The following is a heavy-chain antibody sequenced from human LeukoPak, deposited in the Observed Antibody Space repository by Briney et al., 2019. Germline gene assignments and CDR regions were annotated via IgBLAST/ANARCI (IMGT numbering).Heavy chain of an antibody. D-gene: IGHD3-16*01. CDR3: SELPTLGGVDY. J-gene: IGHJ4*02. CDR1: GFTFSSYG. CDR2: IQYDGSNQ. V-gene: IGHV3-30*02. Sequence: GGSLRLSCAASGFTFSSYGMHWVRQAPGKGLEWVAFIQYDGSNQYYADSVKGRFTISRDNSKNTLYLQMNSLRAEDTAVYFCSELPTLGGVDYWGQGTLVTVSS.